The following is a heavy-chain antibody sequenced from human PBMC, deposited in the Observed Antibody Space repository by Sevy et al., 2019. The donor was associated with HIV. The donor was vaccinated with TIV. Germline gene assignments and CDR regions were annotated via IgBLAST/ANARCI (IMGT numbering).Heavy chain of an antibody. CDR1: EFTFSSYA. J-gene: IGHJ3*02. D-gene: IGHD3-22*01. CDR2: ISGSGGET. CDR3: AKDMIVVVGEALDI. V-gene: IGHV3-23*01. Sequence: GGSLRLSCAASEFTFSSYAMSWVRQAPGKGLEWVSSISGSGGETYYADSVKGRFTISRDKSKNTLYRQMTSLRVEDTAVYYCAKDMIVVVGEALDIWGQGTLVTVSS.